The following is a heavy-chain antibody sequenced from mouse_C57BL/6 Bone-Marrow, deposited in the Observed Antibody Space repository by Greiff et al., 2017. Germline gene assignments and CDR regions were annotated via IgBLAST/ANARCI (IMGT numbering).Heavy chain of an antibody. Sequence: EVQVVESGGGLVQPKGSLKLSCAASGFTFTTYAMHWVRQAPGKGLEWVARLRSTSSNYATYYADSVKDRFTISRDESQSMIYRPMNNLKTGDTAMYYCVRDKNWAWFAYWGQGTLVTVSA. CDR2: LRSTSSNYAT. V-gene: IGHV10-3*01. CDR3: VRDKNWAWFAY. J-gene: IGHJ3*01. D-gene: IGHD4-1*01. CDR1: GFTFTTYA.